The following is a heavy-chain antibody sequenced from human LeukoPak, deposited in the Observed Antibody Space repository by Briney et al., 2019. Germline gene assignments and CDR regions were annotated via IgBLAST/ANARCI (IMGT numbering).Heavy chain of an antibody. Sequence: PSETLSLTCTVSGGSFSSSTYYWGWIRQPPGKGLEWIGSVYYSGTTYYNQSLKSRVTISADTSKKQFSLRLTSVTAADTAVYYCARQYYDSSGYYPWYFDYGGQGTLVTVSS. CDR1: GGSFSSSTYY. CDR2: VYYSGTT. D-gene: IGHD3-22*01. CDR3: ARQYYDSSGYYPWYFDY. J-gene: IGHJ4*02. V-gene: IGHV4-39*01.